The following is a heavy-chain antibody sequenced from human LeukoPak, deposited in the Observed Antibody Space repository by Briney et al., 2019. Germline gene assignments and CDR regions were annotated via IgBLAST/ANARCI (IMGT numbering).Heavy chain of an antibody. V-gene: IGHV3-30*02. CDR3: AKDRIHSSSWYEVAFDI. J-gene: IGHJ3*02. Sequence: PGGSLRLSCAASGFTFSSYGMHWVRQAPGKGLEWVAFIRYDGSNKYYADSVKGRFTISRDNSKNTLYLQMNSLRAEDTAVYYCAKDRIHSSSWYEVAFDIWGQGTMVTVSS. D-gene: IGHD6-13*01. CDR2: IRYDGSNK. CDR1: GFTFSSYG.